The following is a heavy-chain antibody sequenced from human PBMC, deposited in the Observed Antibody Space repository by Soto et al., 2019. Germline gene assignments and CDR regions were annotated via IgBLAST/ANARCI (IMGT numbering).Heavy chain of an antibody. CDR1: GGSISSGDYY. Sequence: SETLSLTCTVSGGSISSGDYYWSWIRQPPGKGLEWIGYIYYSGSTYYNPSLKSRVTISVDTSKNQFSLKLSSVTAADTAVYYCARDQLGVLWFGEDVWGQGTTVTVSS. CDR3: ARDQLGVLWFGEDV. D-gene: IGHD3-10*01. J-gene: IGHJ6*02. CDR2: IYYSGST. V-gene: IGHV4-30-4*01.